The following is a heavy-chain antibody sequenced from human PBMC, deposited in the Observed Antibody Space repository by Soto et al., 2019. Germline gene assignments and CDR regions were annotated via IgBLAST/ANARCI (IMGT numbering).Heavy chain of an antibody. CDR2: IYYSGST. CDR1: GGSISSSSYY. J-gene: IGHJ5*02. CDR3: ARTFYNWFDP. V-gene: IGHV4-39*01. Sequence: SETLSLTCTVSGGSISSSSYYWGWIRQPPGKGLEWIGSIYYSGSTYYNPSLKSRVTISVDTSKNQFSLKLSSVTAADTAVYYCARTFYNWFDPWGQGTLVTVSS.